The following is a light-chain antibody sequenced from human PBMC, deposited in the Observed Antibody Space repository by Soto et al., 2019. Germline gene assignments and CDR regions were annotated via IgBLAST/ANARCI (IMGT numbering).Light chain of an antibody. CDR2: RDN. CDR3: AAWDAGGSRPA. J-gene: IGLJ2*01. CDR1: SSNIGSKN. Sequence: QSVLTQPPSASGTPGQRVTISCSGSSSNIGSKNVAWYQQLQGTAPKLLMYRDNQRPSGVPDRFSGSKSGTSASLAISGLRAEDEADYYCAAWDAGGSRPAFGGGTQLTVL. V-gene: IGLV1-47*01.